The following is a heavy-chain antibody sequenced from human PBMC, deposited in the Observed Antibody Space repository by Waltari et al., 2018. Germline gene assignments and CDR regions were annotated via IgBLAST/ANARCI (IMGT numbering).Heavy chain of an antibody. Sequence: QVQLVQSGAEVKKPGASVKVSCKASGYTLTSYAMHWVRQAPGQRLEWMGWINAGNGNTKYSQKFQGRVTITRDTSASTAYMELSSLRSEDTAVYYCARDPGYSNWFDPWGQGTLVTVSS. CDR3: ARDPGYSNWFDP. V-gene: IGHV1-3*01. CDR2: INAGNGNT. CDR1: GYTLTSYA. J-gene: IGHJ5*02. D-gene: IGHD1-1*01.